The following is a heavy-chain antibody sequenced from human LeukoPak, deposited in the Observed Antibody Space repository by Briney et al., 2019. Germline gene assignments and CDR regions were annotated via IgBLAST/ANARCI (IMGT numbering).Heavy chain of an antibody. CDR3: AGGRGYIIDY. Sequence: GGSLRLSCAGSGFTVSLNFMNWVRQAPGTGLEWVSIIHPDGVTHYSDSVKGRFTISRDNSNNILYLQMNGLRAEDTAVYSCAGGRGYIIDYWGQATLVTVPS. J-gene: IGHJ4*02. CDR2: IHPDGVT. D-gene: IGHD5-18*01. V-gene: IGHV3-53*01. CDR1: GFTVSLNF.